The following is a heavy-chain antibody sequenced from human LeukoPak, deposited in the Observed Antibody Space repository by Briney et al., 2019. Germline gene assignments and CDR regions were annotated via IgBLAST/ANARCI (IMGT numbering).Heavy chain of an antibody. J-gene: IGHJ5*02. CDR2: IYYSGST. V-gene: IGHV4-30-4*01. Sequence: KSSETLSLTCTVSGGSISSGDYYWSWIRQPPGKGLEWIGYIYYSGSTYYNPSLKSRVTISVDTSKNQFSLKLSSVTAADTAVYYCARHSFVGATKFDPWGQGTLVTVSS. CDR1: GGSISSGDYY. D-gene: IGHD1-26*01. CDR3: ARHSFVGATKFDP.